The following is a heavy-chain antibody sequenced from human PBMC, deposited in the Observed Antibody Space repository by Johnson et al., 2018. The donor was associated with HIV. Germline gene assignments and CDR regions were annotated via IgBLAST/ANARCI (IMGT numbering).Heavy chain of an antibody. J-gene: IGHJ3*02. CDR2: IYTGGTT. CDR1: GFTVSSNY. D-gene: IGHD3-22*01. Sequence: VQLVESGGGLIQPGGSLRLSCAASGFTVSSNYMSWVRQAPGKGLEWVSVIYTGGTTYYADSVKGRFTISRDNSNNTLYLQMSSLRVEDTAVYVCARGRISMTVVDLRGGGFDIWGQGTKVTVSS. CDR3: ARGRISMTVVDLRGGGFDI. V-gene: IGHV3-53*01.